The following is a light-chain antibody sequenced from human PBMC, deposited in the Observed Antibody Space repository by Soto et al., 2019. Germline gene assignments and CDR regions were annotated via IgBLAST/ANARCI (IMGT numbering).Light chain of an antibody. CDR2: EVT. J-gene: IGLJ2*01. V-gene: IGLV2-8*01. Sequence: QSALAQPPSASGSPGQSVTISCTGTASDVGGYNYVSWFQHHPGNAPKLIIYEVTKRPSRVPDRFSGSKSGNTASLTVSGLQVEDEAEYYCCSYGGRVNVVFGGGTKVTVL. CDR1: ASDVGGYNY. CDR3: CSYGGRVNVV.